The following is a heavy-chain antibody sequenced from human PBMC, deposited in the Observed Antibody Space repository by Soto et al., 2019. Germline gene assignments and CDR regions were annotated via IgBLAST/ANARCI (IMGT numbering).Heavy chain of an antibody. CDR2: IFYTGIT. D-gene: IGHD3-22*01. V-gene: IGHV4-59*11. Sequence: TSETLSLTCSVSSGSLSSHFWAWIRQSPGKGLEWLGYIFYTGITNYNPSLQSRVTISVDTSKDQFSLRLNSVTAADTAVYYCARGGYDFSGVNFDDGFDFWGQG. J-gene: IGHJ3*01. CDR3: ARGGYDFSGVNFDDGFDF. CDR1: SGSLSSHF.